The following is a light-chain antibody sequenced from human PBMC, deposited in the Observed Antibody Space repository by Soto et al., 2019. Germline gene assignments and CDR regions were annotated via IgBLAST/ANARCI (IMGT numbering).Light chain of an antibody. CDR2: EVF. CDR1: SSDVGSYNL. CDR3: SSYTSGSSHYV. V-gene: IGLV2-14*02. J-gene: IGLJ1*01. Sequence: QSALTQPASVSGSPGQSITISCTGPSSDVGSYNLVSWYQQYPGKAPKLIIFEVFKRPSGVSNRFSGSKSGNTASLTISGLQAEDEADYHCSSYTSGSSHYVFGTGTKVTVL.